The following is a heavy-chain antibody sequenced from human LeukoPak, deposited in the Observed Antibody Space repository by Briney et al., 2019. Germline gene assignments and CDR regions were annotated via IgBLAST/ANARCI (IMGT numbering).Heavy chain of an antibody. V-gene: IGHV3-21*01. CDR2: ISSSSSYI. D-gene: IGHD3-3*01. Sequence: GGSLRLSCAASGFTFSSYSMNWVRQAPGKGLEWVSSISSSSSYIYYADSVKGRFTISRDNAKNSLYLQMNSLRAEDTAVYYCASHPVTWDDFWSGHRWHWGQGTLVTVSS. CDR1: GFTFSSYS. CDR3: ASHPVTWDDFWSGHRWH. J-gene: IGHJ4*02.